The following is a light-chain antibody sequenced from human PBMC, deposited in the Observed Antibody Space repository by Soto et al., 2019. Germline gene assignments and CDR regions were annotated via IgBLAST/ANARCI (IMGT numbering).Light chain of an antibody. CDR2: DVS. CDR3: SSYTSSSTSYV. J-gene: IGLJ1*01. V-gene: IGLV2-14*01. CDR1: SSDVGGYNY. Sequence: QSALTQPASVSGSPGQSITISCTGTSSDVGGYNYVSWYQQHPGKASKLMIYDVSNRPSGVSNRFSGSKSGNTASLTISGLQAEDEADYYCSSYTSSSTSYVFGTGTKVNVL.